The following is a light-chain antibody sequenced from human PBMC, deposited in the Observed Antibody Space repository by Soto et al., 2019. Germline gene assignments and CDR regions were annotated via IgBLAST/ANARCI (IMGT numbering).Light chain of an antibody. CDR1: SSDVGSYNL. CDR2: EVS. J-gene: IGLJ3*02. CDR3: CSYASSSPWV. Sequence: QSALTQPASVSGSPGQSITISCTGTSSDVGSYNLVSWYQQHPGKAPKLMIYEVSKRPSGVSNRFSGSKSGNTASLTISGLQAEDEADYYCCSYASSSPWVFGGGTKLTVL. V-gene: IGLV2-23*02.